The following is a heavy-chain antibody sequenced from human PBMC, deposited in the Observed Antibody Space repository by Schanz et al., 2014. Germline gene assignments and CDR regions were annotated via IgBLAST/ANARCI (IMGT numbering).Heavy chain of an antibody. V-gene: IGHV1-8*02. Sequence: QVQLVQSGAEVKKPGASVKVSCKASGYTFSSYGISWVRQAPGQGLEWMGWMNPDSGNTGYAQKFQGRVTMTRNTSISTAYMELSSLRSDDTAVYYCARDQSPYTNSSDVRYFDYWGQGSLVTVSS. J-gene: IGHJ4*02. CDR3: ARDQSPYTNSSDVRYFDY. CDR1: GYTFSSYG. D-gene: IGHD6-6*01. CDR2: MNPDSGNT.